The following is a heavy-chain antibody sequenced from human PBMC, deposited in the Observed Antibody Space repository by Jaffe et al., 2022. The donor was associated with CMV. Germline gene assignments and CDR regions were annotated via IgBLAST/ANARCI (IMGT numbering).Heavy chain of an antibody. CDR1: GGSFSGYY. CDR2: INHSGST. Sequence: QVQLQQWGAGLLKPSETLSLTCAVYGGSFSGYYWSWIRQPPGKGLEWIGEINHSGSTNYNPSLKSRVTISVDTSKNQFSLKLSSVTAADTAVYYCARAQPRTMVRGVIFSYYYYGMDVWGQGTTVTVSS. J-gene: IGHJ6*02. CDR3: ARAQPRTMVRGVIFSYYYYGMDV. D-gene: IGHD3-10*01. V-gene: IGHV4-34*01.